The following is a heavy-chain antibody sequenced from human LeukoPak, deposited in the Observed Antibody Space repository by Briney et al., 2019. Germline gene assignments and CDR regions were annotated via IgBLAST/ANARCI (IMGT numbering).Heavy chain of an antibody. V-gene: IGHV3-30*02. Sequence: PGGSLRLSCAASGFTFSSYGMHWVRQAPGKGLEWVAFIRYDGSNKYYADSVKGRFTISRDNPKNTLYLQMNSLRAEDTAVYYCAKARPGYCSSTNCPWWFDPWGQGTLVTVSS. CDR1: GFTFSSYG. D-gene: IGHD2-2*01. CDR2: IRYDGSNK. J-gene: IGHJ5*02. CDR3: AKARPGYCSSTNCPWWFDP.